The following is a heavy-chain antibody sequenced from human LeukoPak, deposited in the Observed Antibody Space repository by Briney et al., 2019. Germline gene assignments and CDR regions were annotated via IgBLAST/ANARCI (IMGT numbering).Heavy chain of an antibody. CDR1: GFTFSSYA. V-gene: IGHV3-30-3*01. CDR3: ARPYSGSYHDPEYFQH. D-gene: IGHD1-26*01. J-gene: IGHJ1*01. CDR2: ISYDGSNK. Sequence: GGSLRLSCAASGFTFSSYAMHWVRQAPGKGLEWVAVISYDGSNKYYADSVKGRFTIPRDNSKNTLYLQMNSLRAEDTAVYYCARPYSGSYHDPEYFQHWGQGTLVTVSS.